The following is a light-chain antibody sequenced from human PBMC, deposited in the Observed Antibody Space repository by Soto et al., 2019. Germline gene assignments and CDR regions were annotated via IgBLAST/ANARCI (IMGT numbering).Light chain of an antibody. CDR3: TSYTSSGTYV. CDR1: SSDVGGYKY. V-gene: IGLV2-14*01. J-gene: IGLJ1*01. Sequence: QSALTQPASVSGSPGQSIPISCTGTSSDVGGYKYVSWYQQHPGKAPKVMMYDVSNRPSGVSNRFSGSKSGDTASLTISGLQAEDEADYYCTSYTSSGTYVFGTGTKVTVL. CDR2: DVS.